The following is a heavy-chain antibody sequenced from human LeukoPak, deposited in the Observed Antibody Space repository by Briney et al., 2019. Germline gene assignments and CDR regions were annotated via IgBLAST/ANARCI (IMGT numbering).Heavy chain of an antibody. Sequence: ASVKVSCKASGYTFTGYYTHWVRQAPGQGLEWVGWINPNTGGTNYAQRFQGRVTMTGDTSISTAYMEPSRLRSDDTAVYYCARDFEYNSATYYFDYWGQGTLVTVSS. CDR1: GYTFTGYY. J-gene: IGHJ4*02. V-gene: IGHV1-2*02. CDR2: INPNTGGT. D-gene: IGHD6-6*01. CDR3: ARDFEYNSATYYFDY.